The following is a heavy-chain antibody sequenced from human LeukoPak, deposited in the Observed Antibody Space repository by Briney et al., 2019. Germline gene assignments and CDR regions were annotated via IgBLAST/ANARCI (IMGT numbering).Heavy chain of an antibody. CDR2: IIPIFGTA. D-gene: IGHD3-22*01. CDR3: ARSYYDSSGYPFDY. V-gene: IGHV1-69*13. CDR1: GGTFISYA. Sequence: ASVKVSCKASGGTFISYAISWVRQAPGQGLEWMGGIIPIFGTANYAQKFQGRVTITGDESTSTAYMELSSLRSEDTAVYYCARSYYDSSGYPFDYWGQGTLVIVSS. J-gene: IGHJ4*02.